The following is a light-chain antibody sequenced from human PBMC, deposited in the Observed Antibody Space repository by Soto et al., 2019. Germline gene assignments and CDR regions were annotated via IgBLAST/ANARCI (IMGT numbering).Light chain of an antibody. CDR1: QSVGSN. J-gene: IGKJ1*01. V-gene: IGKV3-15*01. CDR2: GAS. CDR3: QQYNNWPRT. Sequence: EIVMTQSPATLSVSPGEGATLSCRASQSVGSNLAWYQQKPGQAPRLHIYGASTRATGVAARFSGSGSGTEFTLTISSLQSEDFAVYYCQQYNNWPRTFGQGTKVEIK.